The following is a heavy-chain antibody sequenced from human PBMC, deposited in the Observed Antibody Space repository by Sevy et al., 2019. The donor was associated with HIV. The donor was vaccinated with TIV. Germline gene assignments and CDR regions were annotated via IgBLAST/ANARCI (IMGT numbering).Heavy chain of an antibody. CDR3: ARGVASSGAYKFDY. CDR1: GGSVGNDDYY. D-gene: IGHD6-13*01. CDR2: IFYSGST. V-gene: IGHV4-30-4*01. Sequence: SETLSLTCTVSGGSVGNDDYYWSWIRQPPGKGLEWTGYIFYSGSTYYNPSLKSRGSISVDTSKNHFSLRLRSVTAADTAVYYCARGVASSGAYKFDYWGPGTLVTVSS. J-gene: IGHJ4*02.